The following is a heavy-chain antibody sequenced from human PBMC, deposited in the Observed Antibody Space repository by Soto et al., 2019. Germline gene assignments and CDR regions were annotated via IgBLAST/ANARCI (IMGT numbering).Heavy chain of an antibody. CDR3: ARDGSTVTTNYHYAMDV. V-gene: IGHV3-48*03. CDR2: IQSGGSRI. D-gene: IGHD4-17*01. J-gene: IGHJ6*02. CDR1: GFTFSTYH. Sequence: PGGSLILSCAASGFTFSTYHMNWVRQTPGKGLEWVSYIQSGGSRIYYADSVKGRFTISRDNAKNSLYLQMNSLRAEDTAVYYCARDGSTVTTNYHYAMDVCGQGTTVTVSS.